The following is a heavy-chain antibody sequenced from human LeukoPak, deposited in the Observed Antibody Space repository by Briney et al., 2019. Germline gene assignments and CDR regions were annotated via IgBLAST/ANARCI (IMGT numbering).Heavy chain of an antibody. CDR3: ARDYGTLDY. V-gene: IGHV4-59*01. CDR2: IYYSGST. CDR1: GGSISSYY. D-gene: IGHD1-14*01. J-gene: IGHJ4*02. Sequence: SETLSLTCTVSGGSISSYYWSWIRQPPGKGLEWIGYIYYSGSTNYNPSLKSRVTISVDTSKNQFSLKLSSVTAADTAVYYCARDYGTLDYWGQGTLVTVSS.